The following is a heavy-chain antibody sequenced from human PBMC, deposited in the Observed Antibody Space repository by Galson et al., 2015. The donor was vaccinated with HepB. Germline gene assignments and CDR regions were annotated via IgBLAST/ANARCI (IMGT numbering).Heavy chain of an antibody. CDR2: ISYDGSNK. D-gene: IGHD3-3*01. CDR1: GFTFSSYG. J-gene: IGHJ4*02. Sequence: SLRLSCAASGFTFSSYGMHWVRQAPGKGLEWVAVISYDGSNKYYADSVKGRFTISRDNSKNTLYLQMNSLRAEDTAVYYCAKDQGLGYDFWSGYFDYWGQGTLVTVSS. CDR3: AKDQGLGYDFWSGYFDY. V-gene: IGHV3-30*18.